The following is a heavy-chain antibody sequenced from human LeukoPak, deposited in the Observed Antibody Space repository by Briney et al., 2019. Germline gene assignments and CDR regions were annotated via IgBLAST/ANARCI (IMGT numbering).Heavy chain of an antibody. Sequence: GGSLRLSCAASGFTFSSYSMNWVRQAPGKGLEWVSYISSSSSTIYYADSVKGRFTISRDNAKNSLYLQMNSLRAEDTAVYYCARGVHDYGDQRVLPNKYNWFDPWGQGTLVTVSS. CDR1: GFTFSSYS. D-gene: IGHD4-17*01. CDR3: ARGVHDYGDQRVLPNKYNWFDP. J-gene: IGHJ5*02. V-gene: IGHV3-48*01. CDR2: ISSSSSTI.